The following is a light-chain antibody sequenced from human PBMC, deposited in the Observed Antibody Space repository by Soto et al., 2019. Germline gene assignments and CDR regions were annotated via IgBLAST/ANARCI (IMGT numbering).Light chain of an antibody. J-gene: IGKJ5*01. Sequence: DLQSPQCPSPLSATAVARSPTIGRASQTIGKYLNWYQQQPGKVPKLLIYDASYLQSGVPSRFSGSGSGTEFTLTISSLQPDEFATYHCQQFNSYFITFGQGTRLEIK. CDR1: QTIGKY. CDR3: QQFNSYFIT. V-gene: IGKV1-5*02. CDR2: DAS.